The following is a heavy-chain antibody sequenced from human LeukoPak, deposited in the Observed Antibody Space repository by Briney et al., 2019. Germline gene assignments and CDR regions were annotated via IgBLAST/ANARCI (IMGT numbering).Heavy chain of an antibody. D-gene: IGHD5-24*01. CDR3: ARWGKDVYNYFDY. CDR2: IYYSAST. J-gene: IGHJ4*02. V-gene: IGHV4-31*03. Sequence: SQTLSLTCTVSGGSISSGGYYWSWIRPHPGQGLEWNGYIYYSASTYYNPSLKSRVTISVDTSKTQFSLKLSSVTAADTAVYYCARWGKDVYNYFDYWGQGTLVTVSS. CDR1: GGSISSGGYY.